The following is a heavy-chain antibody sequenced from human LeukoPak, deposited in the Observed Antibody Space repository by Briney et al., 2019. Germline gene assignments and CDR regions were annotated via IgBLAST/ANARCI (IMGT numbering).Heavy chain of an antibody. V-gene: IGHV3-48*01. D-gene: IGHD5-12*01. J-gene: IGHJ4*01. CDR3: ARDHRYAFDN. Sequence: GGSLRLSCAASGFSFIDYSMNWVRQAPGKGLEWISYIGISSGNTKYADSVKGRFTISRDKARNSLYLQMNSLRVEDTAMYYCARDHRYAFDNWGHGTLVTVSS. CDR1: GFSFIDYS. CDR2: IGISSGNT.